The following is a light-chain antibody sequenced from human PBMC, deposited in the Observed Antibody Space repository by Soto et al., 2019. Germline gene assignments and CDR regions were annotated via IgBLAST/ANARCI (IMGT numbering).Light chain of an antibody. CDR2: STS. CDR3: QQYDSSPWT. CDR1: QSVSTPY. J-gene: IGKJ1*01. Sequence: ENVLTQSPGTLSLSPGERATLSCRASQSVSTPYLAWYQQKPGQAPRLLIYSTSTRASGIPDRFSGSGSGTDFALTISRLEPEDFAVYYCQQYDSSPWTFGQGTKVEIK. V-gene: IGKV3-20*01.